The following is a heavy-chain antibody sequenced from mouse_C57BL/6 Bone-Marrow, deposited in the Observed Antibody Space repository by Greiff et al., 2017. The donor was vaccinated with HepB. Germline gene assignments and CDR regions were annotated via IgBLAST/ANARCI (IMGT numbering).Heavy chain of an antibody. Sequence: VQLQQPGAELVKPGASVKMSCKASGYTFTSYWITWVKQRPGQGLEWIGDIYPGSGSTNYNEKFKSKATLTVDTSSSTAYMQLSSLTSEDSAVYNCARGNYYGSSLFDYWGQGTTLTVSS. CDR3: ARGNYYGSSLFDY. J-gene: IGHJ2*01. CDR1: GYTFTSYW. CDR2: IYPGSGST. D-gene: IGHD1-1*01. V-gene: IGHV1-55*01.